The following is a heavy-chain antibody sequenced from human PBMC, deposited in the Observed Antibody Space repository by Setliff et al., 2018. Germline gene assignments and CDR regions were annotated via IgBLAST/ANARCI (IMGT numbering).Heavy chain of an antibody. V-gene: IGHV1-18*01. CDR2: IGVYTGKT. CDR3: SRLVRYCTTSTCQRLSGGEY. J-gene: IGHJ4*02. Sequence: SVKVSCKASGYTFADYGITWVRQAPGQGLEWMGWIGVYTGKTYYADKFQGRVTMTTDTSTDTAYLELRSLRSDDTAVYYCSRLVRYCTTSTCQRLSGGEYWGQGTLVTVSS. D-gene: IGHD2-8*01. CDR1: GYTFADYG.